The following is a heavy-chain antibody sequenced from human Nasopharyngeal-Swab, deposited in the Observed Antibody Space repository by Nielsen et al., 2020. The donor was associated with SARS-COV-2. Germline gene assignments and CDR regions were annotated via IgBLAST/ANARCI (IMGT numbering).Heavy chain of an antibody. CDR2: IYYSGST. Sequence: GSLRLSCTVSGCSVSSDTFCWSWIRQSPGKGLEWIGNIYYSGSTNYNPSLKSRVTISVDFSKKQFSLRLTSVTAADTAVYYCASGRGWLPDTWGQGTLVTVSS. CDR3: ASGRGWLPDT. CDR1: GCSVSSDTFC. D-gene: IGHD5-12*01. J-gene: IGHJ5*02. V-gene: IGHV4-61*01.